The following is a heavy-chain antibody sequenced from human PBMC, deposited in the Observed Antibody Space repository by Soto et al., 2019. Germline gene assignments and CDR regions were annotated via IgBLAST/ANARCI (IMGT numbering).Heavy chain of an antibody. D-gene: IGHD3-10*01. CDR1: GDTFSGYP. CDR3: ARDGGFGELKY. V-gene: IGHV1-69*18. CDR2: IIPVFGTT. Sequence: QVQLVQSGAELKKPGSSVKVSCKASGDTFSGYPINWVRQAPGEGLEWMGRIIPVFGTTNDAQRFEGRVTFTADESTHTAYTELRGLLSEDTAVYYCARDGGFGELKYWGPGTLVTVSS. J-gene: IGHJ4*02.